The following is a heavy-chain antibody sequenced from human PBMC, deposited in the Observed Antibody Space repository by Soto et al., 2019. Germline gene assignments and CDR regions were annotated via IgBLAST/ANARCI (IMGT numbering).Heavy chain of an antibody. J-gene: IGHJ4*02. CDR1: GLIFSNYV. Sequence: GGSLRLSCAASGLIFSNYVMTWVRQRPGKGLEWVSTISGSGRDTYYADSVKGRFTISRDSPKNTLYLQINTLRAEDTAIYYCAKDGDYHGSGSFLDYWGQGSLVTVSS. V-gene: IGHV3-23*01. CDR3: AKDGDYHGSGSFLDY. CDR2: ISGSGRDT. D-gene: IGHD3-10*01.